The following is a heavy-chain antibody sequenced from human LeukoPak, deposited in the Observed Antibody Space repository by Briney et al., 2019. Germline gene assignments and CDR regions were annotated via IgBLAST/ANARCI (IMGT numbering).Heavy chain of an antibody. CDR2: IYPGDADT. J-gene: IGHJ4*02. Sequence: GESLRISCKGSGYSVTSYCIGWLRQMPGKGLEWMGIIYPGDADTRYNPSFQGQFTISPDTSISTNYLQWSSLKASDTAMYYCARLSYYDSRALAHWSQGTLVTVSS. CDR3: ARLSYYDSRALAH. D-gene: IGHD3-22*01. V-gene: IGHV5-51*01. CDR1: GYSVTSYC.